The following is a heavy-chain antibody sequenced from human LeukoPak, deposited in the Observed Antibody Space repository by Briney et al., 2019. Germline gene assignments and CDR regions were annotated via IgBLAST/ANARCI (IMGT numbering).Heavy chain of an antibody. CDR3: AREVRGYYFDY. Sequence: GGSLRLSCAASGFIVSSNYMSWVRQAPGKGLEWVSVISSGGNTYYADSVKGRFTISRDISKNTLYLQMNGLRAEDTAVYYRAREVRGYYFDYWGQGTLFTVSS. CDR1: GFIVSSNY. CDR2: ISSGGNT. D-gene: IGHD3-22*01. V-gene: IGHV3-53*01. J-gene: IGHJ4*02.